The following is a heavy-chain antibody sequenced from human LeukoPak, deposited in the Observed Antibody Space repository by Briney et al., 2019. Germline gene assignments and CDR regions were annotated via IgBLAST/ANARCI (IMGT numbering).Heavy chain of an antibody. CDR3: ARLLYCGGDCYSWSDY. D-gene: IGHD2-21*02. V-gene: IGHV1-2*02. CDR1: GYTFTGYY. CDR2: INPNSGGT. Sequence: ASVKVSCKASGYTFTGYYMHWVRQAPGQGLEWMGWINPNSGGTNYAQKFQGRVTMTRDTSISTAYMELRSLRSDDTAVYYCARLLYCGGDCYSWSDYWGQGTLVTVSS. J-gene: IGHJ4*02.